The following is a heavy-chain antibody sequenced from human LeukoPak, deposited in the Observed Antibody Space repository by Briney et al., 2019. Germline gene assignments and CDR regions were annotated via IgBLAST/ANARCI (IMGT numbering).Heavy chain of an antibody. J-gene: IGHJ6*02. D-gene: IGHD2-2*01. V-gene: IGHV3-23*01. CDR3: ARRDIVVVPAAKGDEYYYYYGMDV. Sequence: GGSLRLSCAASGFTFSSYAMSWVRQAPGKGLEWVSAISGSGGSTYYADSVKGRFTISRDNAKNSLYLQMNSLRAEDTAVYYCARRDIVVVPAAKGDEYYYYYGMDVWGQGTTVTVSS. CDR2: ISGSGGST. CDR1: GFTFSSYA.